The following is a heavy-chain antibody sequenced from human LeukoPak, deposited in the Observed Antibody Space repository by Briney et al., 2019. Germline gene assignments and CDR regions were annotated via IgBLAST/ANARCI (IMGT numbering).Heavy chain of an antibody. Sequence: GGSLRLSCAASAFSLNAYNMNWVRQAPGKGLEWVSSISYTGTYIYYADSVKGRFTISRDNANNTLYLQMNSLRAEDTAMYYCARGKSAGIWGQGTLVTVSS. CDR1: AFSLNAYN. V-gene: IGHV3-21*01. J-gene: IGHJ4*02. CDR3: ARGKSAGI. CDR2: ISYTGTYI.